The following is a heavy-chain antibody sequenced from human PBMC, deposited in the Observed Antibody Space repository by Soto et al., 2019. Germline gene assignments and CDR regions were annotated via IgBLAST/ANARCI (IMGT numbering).Heavy chain of an antibody. V-gene: IGHV1-8*01. CDR1: GYTFTSYD. Sequence: ASVKVSCKASGYTFTSYDINWVRQATGQGLEWMGWMNPNSGNTGYAQKFQGRVTMTRNTSASTAYMELSSLRSEDTAVYYCARDLSVPAAPGFDYWGQGTLVTVSS. D-gene: IGHD2-2*01. CDR3: ARDLSVPAAPGFDY. CDR2: MNPNSGNT. J-gene: IGHJ4*02.